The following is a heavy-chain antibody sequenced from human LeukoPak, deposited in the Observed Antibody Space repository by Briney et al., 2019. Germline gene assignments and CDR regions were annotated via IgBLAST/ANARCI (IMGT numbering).Heavy chain of an antibody. D-gene: IGHD2-21*01. V-gene: IGHV3-23*01. CDR3: AKDVVDY. Sequence: PGGSLRLSCAASGFTFSSHDMTWVRQAPGKGLEWVSSIRASGDKTYYADSVKGRFTISRGNSKNTLYLHMNSLRVEDTAVYYCAKDVVDYWGQGTLVTVSS. CDR1: GFTFSSHD. CDR2: IRASGDKT. J-gene: IGHJ4*02.